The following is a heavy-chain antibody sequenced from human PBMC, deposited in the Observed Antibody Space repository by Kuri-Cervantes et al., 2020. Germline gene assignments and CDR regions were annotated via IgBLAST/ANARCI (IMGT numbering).Heavy chain of an antibody. CDR1: GFTFSDYS. Sequence: GGSLRLSCAASGFTFSDYSMNWIRRAPGKGLEWLAYISVGSTTIYYADSVKGRFTISRDDAESSLYLQMNSLRDDDTAVYYCARDDCCLFGFWGQGTLVTVSS. D-gene: IGHD2-21*01. J-gene: IGHJ4*02. CDR2: ISVGSTTI. CDR3: ARDDCCLFGF. V-gene: IGHV3-48*02.